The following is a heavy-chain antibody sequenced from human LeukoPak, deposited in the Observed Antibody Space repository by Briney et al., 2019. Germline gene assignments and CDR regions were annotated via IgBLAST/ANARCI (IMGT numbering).Heavy chain of an antibody. Sequence: GGSLRLSCAASGFTFSNSGMSWVRQAPGKGLEWVANIKQDGSEENYVDSVRGRFTISRDNAKKSLYLQMNSLRAEDTAVYYCARGTLWFGEFDYFDYWGQGTLVTVSS. CDR2: IKQDGSEE. CDR3: ARGTLWFGEFDYFDY. J-gene: IGHJ4*02. D-gene: IGHD3-10*01. V-gene: IGHV3-7*01. CDR1: GFTFSNSG.